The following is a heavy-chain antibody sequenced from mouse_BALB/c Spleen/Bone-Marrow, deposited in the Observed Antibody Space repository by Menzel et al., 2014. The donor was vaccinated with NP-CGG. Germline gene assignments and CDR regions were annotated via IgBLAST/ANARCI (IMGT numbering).Heavy chain of an antibody. V-gene: IGHV1S81*02. CDR2: INPSNGRT. CDR1: GYTFTSYW. CDR3: ARRTTTGVATDY. D-gene: IGHD1-1*01. Sequence: VQLQQSGAELVKPGASVKLSCKASGYTFTSYWMHWVKQRPGQGLEWIGEINPSNGRTNYNEKFKSKATLTVDKSSSTAYMQLSRLTSEDSAVYYCARRTTTGVATDYWGQGTTLTVSS. J-gene: IGHJ2*01.